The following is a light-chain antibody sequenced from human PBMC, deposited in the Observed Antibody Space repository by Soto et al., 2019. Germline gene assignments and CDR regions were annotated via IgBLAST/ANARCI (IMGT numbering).Light chain of an antibody. CDR2: SNN. V-gene: IGLV1-44*01. Sequence: QSVLTQAPSASGIPGQRVTISCSGSTSNIGRYGVDWYQHLPGTAPKLLIYSNNDRPSGVPDRFSGSQSGTSASLAISGLQAEDEADYYCAAWDDSLIGPVFGGGTKLTVL. J-gene: IGLJ2*01. CDR3: AAWDDSLIGPV. CDR1: TSNIGRYG.